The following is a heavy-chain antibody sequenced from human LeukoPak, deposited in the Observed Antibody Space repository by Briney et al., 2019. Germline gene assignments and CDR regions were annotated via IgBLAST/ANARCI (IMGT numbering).Heavy chain of an antibody. CDR1: GGSVSSSDYY. CDR2: IYYSGST. D-gene: IGHD3-10*01. J-gene: IGHJ6*02. Sequence: SETLSLTCTVSGGSVSSSDYYWSWIRQHPGKGLEWIGYIYYSGSTYYNPSLKSRVTISVDMSKNQFSLKLSSVTAADTAVYYCARDRVIRGVIITGYGMDVWGQGTTVTVSS. V-gene: IGHV4-61*08. CDR3: ARDRVIRGVIITGYGMDV.